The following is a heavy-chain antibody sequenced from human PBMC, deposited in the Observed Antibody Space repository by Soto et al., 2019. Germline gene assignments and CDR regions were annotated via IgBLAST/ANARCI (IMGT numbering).Heavy chain of an antibody. CDR1: GYIFTNFY. Sequence: QVQLVQPGAEVKKPGASVKFSCKASGYIFTNFYIHWVRQAPGQGLEWIGIINPNGGSTNYAQNFQGRVTMTRDTSTSTVYMDLSSLRSEDTAVYYCTRGLASGDYWGQGTLITFSS. CDR3: TRGLASGDY. J-gene: IGHJ4*02. CDR2: INPNGGST. D-gene: IGHD6-6*01. V-gene: IGHV1-46*03.